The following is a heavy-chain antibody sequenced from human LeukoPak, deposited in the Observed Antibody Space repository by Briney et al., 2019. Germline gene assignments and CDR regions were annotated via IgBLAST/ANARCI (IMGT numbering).Heavy chain of an antibody. Sequence: SETLSLTCTVSGGSISSYYWSWIRQPPGKGLEWIGYIYYSGSTNYNPSLKSRVTISVDTSKNQFSLKLSSVTAADTAVYYCARAGGSYRRAYYYYYMDVWGKGTTVTVSS. CDR2: IYYSGST. CDR1: GGSISSYY. CDR3: ARAGGSYRRAYYYYYMDV. D-gene: IGHD1-26*01. J-gene: IGHJ6*03. V-gene: IGHV4-59*01.